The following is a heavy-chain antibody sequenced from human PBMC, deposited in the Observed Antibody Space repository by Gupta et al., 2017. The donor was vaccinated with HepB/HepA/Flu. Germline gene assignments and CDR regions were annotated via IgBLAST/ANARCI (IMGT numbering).Heavy chain of an antibody. CDR1: GFTFSSYG. CDR2: IWYDGSNK. J-gene: IGHJ3*02. V-gene: IGHV3-33*01. Sequence: QVQLVESGGGVVQPGRSLRLSCAASGFTFSSYGMHWVRQAPGKGLEWVAVIWYDGSNKYYADSVKGRFTISRDNSKNTLYLQMNSLRAEDTAVYYCARAGWYGIDAFDIWGQGTMVTVSS. D-gene: IGHD6-19*01. CDR3: ARAGWYGIDAFDI.